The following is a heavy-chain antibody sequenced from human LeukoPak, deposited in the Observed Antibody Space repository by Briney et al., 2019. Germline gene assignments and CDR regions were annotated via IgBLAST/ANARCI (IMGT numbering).Heavy chain of an antibody. J-gene: IGHJ4*02. Sequence: SGGSLSLTCAASGFTFSSYGMHWVRQAPGKGLEWVAFIRYGGSNKYYAYYEKGRFTISRDNSKNAPYLQMDSLRAGDTAVYYCAKDYCSSNSCYNNYCDYWGQGTLVTVFS. CDR2: IRYGGSNK. CDR3: AKDYCSSNSCYNNYCDY. V-gene: IGHV3-30*02. CDR1: GFTFSSYG. D-gene: IGHD2-2*02.